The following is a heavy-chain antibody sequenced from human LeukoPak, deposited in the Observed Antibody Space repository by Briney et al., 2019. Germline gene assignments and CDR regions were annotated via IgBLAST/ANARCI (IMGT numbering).Heavy chain of an antibody. CDR2: INSDGRST. CDR3: ATGQGHGMDV. V-gene: IGHV3-74*01. D-gene: IGHD1-14*01. CDR1: GLTFSSNW. J-gene: IGHJ6*02. Sequence: GGSLRLSCAASGLTFSSNWAQWVRPPPGKGRVWVLRINSDGRSTSYPASMKGRFMFARDNAKNTLYLQMNSLRADDTAVYYCATGQGHGMDVWGQGTTVTVSS.